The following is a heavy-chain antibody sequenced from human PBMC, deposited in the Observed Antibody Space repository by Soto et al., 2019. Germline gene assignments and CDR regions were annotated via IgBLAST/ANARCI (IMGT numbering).Heavy chain of an antibody. CDR2: INHSGST. Sequence: SETLSLTCAVYGGSFSGYYWSWIRQPPGKGLEWIGEINHSGSTNYNPSLKSRVTISVDTSKNQFSLKLSSVTAADTAVYYCARGYNSRTDFDYWGQGTLVTVSS. V-gene: IGHV4-34*01. CDR3: ARGYNSRTDFDY. CDR1: GGSFSGYY. J-gene: IGHJ4*02. D-gene: IGHD3-22*01.